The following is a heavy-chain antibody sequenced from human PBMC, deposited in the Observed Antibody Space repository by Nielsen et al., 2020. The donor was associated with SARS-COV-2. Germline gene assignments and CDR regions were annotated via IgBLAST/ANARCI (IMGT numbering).Heavy chain of an antibody. V-gene: IGHV1-3*01. CDR2: INAGYGNT. D-gene: IGHD6-13*01. J-gene: IGHJ4*02. CDR1: GYTFSNYA. Sequence: VKVSCKASGYTFSNYAMHWVRQAPGQSLELMGWINAGYGNTKYSQKFQDRVTITRDTSASTAYLELSSLRSEDTAVYFCAREGSSWSFDYWGQGTLVTVSS. CDR3: AREGSSWSFDY.